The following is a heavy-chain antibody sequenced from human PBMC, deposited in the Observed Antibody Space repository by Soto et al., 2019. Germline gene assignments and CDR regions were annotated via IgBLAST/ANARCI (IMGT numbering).Heavy chain of an antibody. CDR3: ARGRYCTSTSCYQFDY. Sequence: GGSLRLSCAASGFTFNSYWMSWVRQAPGKGLEWVANIKQDGSEKYYVDSVKGRFTISRDNTKSSVHLQMNTLRAEDTAVYYCARGRYCTSTSCYQFDYWGQGTLVTDSS. CDR1: GFTFNSYW. J-gene: IGHJ4*02. D-gene: IGHD2-2*01. CDR2: IKQDGSEK. V-gene: IGHV3-7*01.